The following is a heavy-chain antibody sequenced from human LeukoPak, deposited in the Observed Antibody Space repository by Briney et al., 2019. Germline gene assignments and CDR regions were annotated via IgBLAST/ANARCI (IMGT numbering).Heavy chain of an antibody. V-gene: IGHV3-43*01. CDR3: AKGAHNWALTTFDY. D-gene: IGHD1-1*01. J-gene: IGHJ4*02. Sequence: GGSLRLSCAASGFTFDDYTMHWVRQAPGKGLEWVSLISWGGGSTYYADSVKGRFTISRDNSKNTLYLQMNSLRAEDTAVYYCAKGAHNWALTTFDYWGQGTLVTVSS. CDR1: GFTFDDYT. CDR2: ISWGGGST.